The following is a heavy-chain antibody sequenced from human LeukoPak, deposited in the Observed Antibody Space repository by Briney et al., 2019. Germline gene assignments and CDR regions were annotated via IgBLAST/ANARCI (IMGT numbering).Heavy chain of an antibody. CDR3: ARDQRGSFGSGFDY. CDR2: IYYSGST. Sequence: PSETLSLTCTVSGGSISNSYWSCIRQPPGKGLEWIGFIYYSGSTNYNPSLKSRVTISVDTSKNQFSLKLSPVTAADTAVYYCARDQRGSFGSGFDYWGQGTLVTVSS. D-gene: IGHD3-10*01. CDR1: GGSISNSY. J-gene: IGHJ4*02. V-gene: IGHV4-59*01.